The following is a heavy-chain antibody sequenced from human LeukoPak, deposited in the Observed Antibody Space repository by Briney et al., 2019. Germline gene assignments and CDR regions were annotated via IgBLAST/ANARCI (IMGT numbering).Heavy chain of an antibody. Sequence: ASVNVSCKASGFTFTRYDINWVRQATGQGLEWMGWMNPNNGNTGYAQTFQGRVTMTRDTFTSTAYMELRSLTSEDTAVYYCARSGSGFVEWFDPWGQGTLVTVSS. V-gene: IGHV1-8*01. CDR3: ARSGSGFVEWFDP. CDR2: MNPNNGNT. J-gene: IGHJ5*02. CDR1: GFTFTRYD. D-gene: IGHD6-19*01.